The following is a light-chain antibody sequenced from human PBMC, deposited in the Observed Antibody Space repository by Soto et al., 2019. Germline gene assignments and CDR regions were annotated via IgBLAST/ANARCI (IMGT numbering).Light chain of an antibody. CDR2: GVS. CDR3: QQYDEWPMT. J-gene: IGKJ1*01. V-gene: IGKV3-15*01. Sequence: EIVMTQSPATLSMSPGERATLSCRASQSVTTNLAWYQQRPGQAPRLLIFGVSARAAGVPARFSGSGSGTEFTLTISSLQSEDFAVYHCQQYDEWPMTFGQGTKVEIK. CDR1: QSVTTN.